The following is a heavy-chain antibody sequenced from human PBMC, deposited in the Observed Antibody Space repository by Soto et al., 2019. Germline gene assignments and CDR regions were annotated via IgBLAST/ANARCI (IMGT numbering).Heavy chain of an antibody. V-gene: IGHV4-59*01. D-gene: IGHD6-13*01. CDR3: ARQGVSSSWYYYYGMDV. CDR2: IYYSGST. J-gene: IGHJ6*02. CDR1: GGSISSYD. Sequence: QVQLQESGPGLVKPSETLSLTCTVSGGSISSYDWSWIRQPPGKGLEWIGYIYYSGSTNYNPSLKSRVTISVDTSKNQFSLKMSSVTAADTAVYYCARQGVSSSWYYYYGMDVWGQGTTVTVSS.